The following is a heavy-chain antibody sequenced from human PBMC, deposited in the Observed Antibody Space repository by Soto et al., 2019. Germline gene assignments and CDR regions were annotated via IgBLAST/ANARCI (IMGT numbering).Heavy chain of an antibody. CDR2: ISSSGSTI. CDR1: GFTFSSYE. Sequence: GGSLRLSCAASGFTFSSYEMNWVRQAPGKGLECVSYISSSGSTIYYADSVKGRFTISRDNAKNSLYLQMNSLRAEDTAVYYCARASHINYREQYYWGQGTLVTVSS. V-gene: IGHV3-48*03. CDR3: ARASHINYREQYY. D-gene: IGHD4-4*01. J-gene: IGHJ4*02.